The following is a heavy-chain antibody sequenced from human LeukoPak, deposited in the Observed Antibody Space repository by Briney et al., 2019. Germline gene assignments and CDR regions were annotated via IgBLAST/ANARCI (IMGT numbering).Heavy chain of an antibody. CDR1: GFTFSGYW. D-gene: IGHD6-13*01. CDR2: IKSKTDGGTT. CDR3: PTGAAAAPSYYYYGMDV. J-gene: IGHJ6*02. V-gene: IGHV3-15*01. Sequence: GGSLRLSCAASGFTFSGYWMSWVRQAPGKGLEWVGRIKSKTDGGTTDYAAPVKGRFTIARDDSKNTLYLQMNSLKTEDPAVYYCPTGAAAAPSYYYYGMDVWGQGTTVTVSS.